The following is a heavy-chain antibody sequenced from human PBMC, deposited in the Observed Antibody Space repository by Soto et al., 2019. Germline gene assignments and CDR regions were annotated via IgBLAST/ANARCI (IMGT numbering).Heavy chain of an antibody. CDR1: GCSISSYY. CDR3: ARQYGRAFDI. V-gene: IGHV4-59*08. D-gene: IGHD3-10*01. Sequence: SETLSLTCTVSGCSISSYYWSWIRQPPGKGLEWIGYIYYSGSTNYNPSLKSRVTISVDTSKNQFSLKLSSVTAADTAVYYCARQYGRAFDIWGQGTMVTVS. CDR2: IYYSGST. J-gene: IGHJ3*02.